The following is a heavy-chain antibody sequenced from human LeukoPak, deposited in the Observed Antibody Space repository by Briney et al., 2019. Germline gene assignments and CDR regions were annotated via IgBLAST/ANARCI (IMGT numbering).Heavy chain of an antibody. CDR2: IDPSDSYT. J-gene: IGHJ6*02. CDR3: ARFPLNYYDSSGYSPPLLNYYYYGMDV. Sequence: GESLKISCKGSGYSFTSYWISWVRQMPGKGLEWMGRIDPSDSYTNYSPSFQSHVTISADKSISTSYLQWSSLKASDTAMYYCARFPLNYYDSSGYSPPLLNYYYYGMDVWGQGTTVTVSS. D-gene: IGHD3-22*01. CDR1: GYSFTSYW. V-gene: IGHV5-10-1*01.